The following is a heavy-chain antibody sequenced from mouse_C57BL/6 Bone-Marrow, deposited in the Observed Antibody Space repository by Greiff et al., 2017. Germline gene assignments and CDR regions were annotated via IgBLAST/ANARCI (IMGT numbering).Heavy chain of an antibody. J-gene: IGHJ4*01. CDR2: IDPENGDT. CDR3: TARSDYDGRNYYAMDY. Sequence: EVQLVESGAELVRPGASVKLSCTASGFNIKDDYMHWVKQRPEQGLEWIGWIDPENGDTEYASKFQGKATITADTSSNTAYLQISSRPSEDTAVYYCTARSDYDGRNYYAMDYWGQGTSVTVSS. D-gene: IGHD2-4*01. V-gene: IGHV14-4*01. CDR1: GFNIKDDY.